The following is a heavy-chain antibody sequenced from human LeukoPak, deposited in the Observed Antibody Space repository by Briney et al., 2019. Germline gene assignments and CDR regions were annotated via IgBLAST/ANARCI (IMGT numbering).Heavy chain of an antibody. D-gene: IGHD2-2*01. CDR3: ARSHKGLFVAPAAAINY. Sequence: GASVKVSCKASGYTFTSYGISWVRQAPGQGLEWMGWISAYNGNTNYAQKLQGRVTMTTDTSTSTAYMELSRLRSDDTAVYYCARSHKGLFVAPAAAINYWGQGTLVTVSS. V-gene: IGHV1-18*01. J-gene: IGHJ4*02. CDR2: ISAYNGNT. CDR1: GYTFTSYG.